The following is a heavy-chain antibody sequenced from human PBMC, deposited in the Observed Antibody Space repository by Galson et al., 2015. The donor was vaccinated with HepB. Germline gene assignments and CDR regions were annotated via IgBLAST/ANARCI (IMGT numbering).Heavy chain of an antibody. CDR2: IRYDGSNK. Sequence: SLRLSCAASGFTFSSYGMHWVRQAPGKGLEWVAFIRYDGSNKYYADSVKGRFTISRDNSKNTLYLQMNSLRAEDTAVYYCAKDRGYCSGGSCYSVGPPDYWGQGILVTVSS. D-gene: IGHD2-15*01. CDR3: AKDRGYCSGGSCYSVGPPDY. V-gene: IGHV3-30*02. J-gene: IGHJ4*02. CDR1: GFTFSSYG.